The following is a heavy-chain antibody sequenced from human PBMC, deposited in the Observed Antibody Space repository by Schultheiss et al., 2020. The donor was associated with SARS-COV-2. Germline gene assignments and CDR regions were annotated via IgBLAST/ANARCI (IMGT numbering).Heavy chain of an antibody. CDR2: IYYSGST. Sequence: SETLSLTCAVSGGSISSSNWWSWVRQPPGKGLEWIGYIYYSGSTYYNPSLKSRVTISVDTSKNQFSLKLSSVTAADTAVYYCARAPRPGPRFDYWGQGTLVTVSS. V-gene: IGHV4-4*02. J-gene: IGHJ4*02. CDR3: ARAPRPGPRFDY. CDR1: GGSISSSNW.